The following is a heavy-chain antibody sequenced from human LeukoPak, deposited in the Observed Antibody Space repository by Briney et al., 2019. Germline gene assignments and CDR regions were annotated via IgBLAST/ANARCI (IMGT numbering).Heavy chain of an antibody. Sequence: SETLSLTWTVSGGSISSYYWSWIRQPPGKGLEWIGYIYTSGSTNYNPSLKSRVTISVDTSTNPFSPKLSSVTAADTAVFYCARHFAVGSNHYHYTDVWGKGTTVTV. V-gene: IGHV4-4*09. CDR1: GGSISSYY. CDR3: ARHFAVGSNHYHYTDV. D-gene: IGHD3-3*02. J-gene: IGHJ6*03. CDR2: IYTSGST.